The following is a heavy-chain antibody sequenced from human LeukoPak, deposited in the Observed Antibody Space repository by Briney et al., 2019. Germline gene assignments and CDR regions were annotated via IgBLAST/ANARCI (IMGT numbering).Heavy chain of an antibody. V-gene: IGHV1-18*01. CDR1: GYTFTSYG. CDR3: ARDGPQYYYYYGMDV. Sequence: APVKVSCKASGYTFTSYGISWVRQAPGQGLEWMGWISAYNGNTNYAQKLQGRVTMTTDTSTSTAYMELRSLRSDDTAVYYCARDGPQYYYYYGMDVWGQGTTVTVSS. J-gene: IGHJ6*02. CDR2: ISAYNGNT.